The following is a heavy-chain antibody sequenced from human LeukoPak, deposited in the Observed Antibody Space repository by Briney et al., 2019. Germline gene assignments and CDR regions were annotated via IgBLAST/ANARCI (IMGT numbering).Heavy chain of an antibody. CDR3: ARGIVVVPAALELNWSDP. D-gene: IGHD2-2*01. V-gene: IGHV4-34*01. Sequence: SETLSLTCAVYGGSFSGYYWSWIRQPPGKGLEWIGEINHSGSTNYNPSLKSRVTISVDTSKNQFSLKLSSVTAADTAVYYCARGIVVVPAALELNWSDPWGQGTLVTVSS. CDR2: INHSGST. CDR1: GGSFSGYY. J-gene: IGHJ5*02.